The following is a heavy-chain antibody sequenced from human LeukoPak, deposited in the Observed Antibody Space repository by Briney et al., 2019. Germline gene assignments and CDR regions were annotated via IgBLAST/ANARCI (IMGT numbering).Heavy chain of an antibody. CDR3: AKSDGSGSYYSGHTIDY. V-gene: IGHV3-48*04. D-gene: IGHD3-10*01. J-gene: IGHJ4*02. CDR2: ISSSSSTI. Sequence: GGSLRLSCAASGFTFSSYSMNWVRQAPGKGLEWVSYISSSSSTIYYADSVKGRFTISRDNAKNSLYLQMNSLRAEDTAVYYCAKSDGSGSYYSGHTIDYWGQGTLVTVSS. CDR1: GFTFSSYS.